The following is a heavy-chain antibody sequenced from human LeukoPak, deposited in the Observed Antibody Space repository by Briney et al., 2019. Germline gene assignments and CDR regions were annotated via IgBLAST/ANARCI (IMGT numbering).Heavy chain of an antibody. D-gene: IGHD3-22*01. V-gene: IGHV1-2*02. J-gene: IGHJ4*02. CDR2: IDPNSGGT. CDR1: GYTFTGYY. CDR3: AREPSRHYYDSSGYYLLH. Sequence: VASVKVSCKASGYTFTGYYMHWVRQGPGQGLEWMGSIDPNSGGTNYAQKFQGRVTMTRDTSINTAYMELSRLRSDDTAVYYCAREPSRHYYDSSGYYLLHWGQGTLVTVSS.